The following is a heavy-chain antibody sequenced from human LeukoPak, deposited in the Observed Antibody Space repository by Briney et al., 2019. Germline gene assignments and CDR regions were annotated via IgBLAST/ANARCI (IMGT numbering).Heavy chain of an antibody. V-gene: IGHV4-4*07. D-gene: IGHD3-3*01. CDR3: ARGGNYDFWSGYYRDYYYYYMDV. Sequence: SETLSLTCTVSGGSISSYYWSWIRQPAGKGLEWIGRIYTSGSTNYNPSLKSRVTMSVDTSKNQFSLKLSSVTAADTAVYYCARGGNYDFWSGYYRDYYYYYMDVWGKGTTVTVAS. CDR2: IYTSGST. CDR1: GGSISSYY. J-gene: IGHJ6*03.